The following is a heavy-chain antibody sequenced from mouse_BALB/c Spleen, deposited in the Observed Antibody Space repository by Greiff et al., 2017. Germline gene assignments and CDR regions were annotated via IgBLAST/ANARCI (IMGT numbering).Heavy chain of an antibody. CDR3: ARWGLYYDYVYAMDY. Sequence: QVQLKQSGAELARPGASVKMSCKASGYTFTSYTMHWVKQRPGQGLEWIGYINPSSGYTNYNQKFKDKATLTADKSSSTAYMQLSSLTSEDSAVYYCARWGLYYDYVYAMDYWGQGTTVTVSS. D-gene: IGHD2-4*01. J-gene: IGHJ4*01. CDR1: GYTFTSYT. V-gene: IGHV1-4*01. CDR2: INPSSGYT.